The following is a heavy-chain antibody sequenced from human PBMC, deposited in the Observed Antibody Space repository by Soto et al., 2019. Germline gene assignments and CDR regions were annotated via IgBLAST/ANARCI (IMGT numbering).Heavy chain of an antibody. Sequence: KSSETLSLTCFVSGGSVTSHDCSWIRQFPWQGLESIAYTSYTGNTNYNPYLQSRVTISLDTSKNQLSLKLTSMTAADTAVYYCARDMHAGFNHNCDPFGQWTLVAVCS. V-gene: IGHV4-59*02. CDR1: GGSVTSHD. CDR2: TSYTGNT. CDR3: ARDMHAGFNHNCDP. D-gene: IGHD1-1*01. J-gene: IGHJ5*02.